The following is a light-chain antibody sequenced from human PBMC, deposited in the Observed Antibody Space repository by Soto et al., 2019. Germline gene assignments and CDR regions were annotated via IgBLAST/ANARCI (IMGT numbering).Light chain of an antibody. V-gene: IGKV3-20*01. CDR2: GAS. CDR3: QQDGKSPPHT. CDR1: QSVSTSY. J-gene: IGKJ2*01. Sequence: EIVLTQSPGTLSLSPGERATLSCRASQSVSTSYLAWFQQKPGQPPRLLIYGASNRATGIPDRFSGRGSEKSFPININRLEPEDFSRYYFQQDGKSPPHTFGQGTKVEMK.